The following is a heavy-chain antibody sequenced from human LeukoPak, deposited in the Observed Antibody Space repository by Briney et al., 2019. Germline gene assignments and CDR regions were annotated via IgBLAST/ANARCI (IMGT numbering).Heavy chain of an antibody. CDR3: ARAQFYHGSSTYGPDY. CDR2: IYGGGST. D-gene: IGHD2-2*01. V-gene: IGHV3-53*01. J-gene: IGHJ4*02. CDR1: GFTVRSNY. Sequence: GGSLRLSCAASGFTVRSNYMSWVRQAPGKGLERVSVIYGGGSTYYADSVKGRFSISRDTSKNAVYLQMNSLRAEDTAVYYCARAQFYHGSSTYGPDYWGQGTLVTVSS.